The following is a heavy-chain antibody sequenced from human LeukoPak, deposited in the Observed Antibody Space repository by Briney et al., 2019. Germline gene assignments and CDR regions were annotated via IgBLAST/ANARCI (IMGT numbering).Heavy chain of an antibody. Sequence: SETLSLTCTASGGSISSYYWSWIRQPPGKGLEWIGNIYYSGSTNYNPSLKSRVTISVDTSKNQCSLKLSSVTAADKAVYYCARHYYDSSGYYSHYFDYWGQGTLVTVSS. D-gene: IGHD3-22*01. J-gene: IGHJ4*02. CDR1: GGSISSYY. CDR3: ARHYYDSSGYYSHYFDY. V-gene: IGHV4-59*08. CDR2: IYYSGST.